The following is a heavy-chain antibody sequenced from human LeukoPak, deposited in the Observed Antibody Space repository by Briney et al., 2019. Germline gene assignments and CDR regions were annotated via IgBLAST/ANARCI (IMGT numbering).Heavy chain of an antibody. CDR3: ARYMTTVEYFDY. Sequence: SETLSLTCAVYGGSFSGYYWSWLHQPPGKGLEWIGEINHSGSTNYNPSLKSRVTISVDTSKNQFSLKLSSVTAADTAVYYCARYMTTVEYFDYWGQGTLVTVSS. J-gene: IGHJ4*02. CDR1: GGSFSGYY. CDR2: INHSGST. D-gene: IGHD4-17*01. V-gene: IGHV4-34*01.